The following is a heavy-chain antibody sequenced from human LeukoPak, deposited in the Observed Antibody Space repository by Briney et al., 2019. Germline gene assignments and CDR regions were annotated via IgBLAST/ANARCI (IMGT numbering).Heavy chain of an antibody. D-gene: IGHD3-10*01. CDR2: INAGNGNT. CDR3: ARGPNYYGSGSYLDY. CDR1: GYTFTSYA. J-gene: IGHJ4*02. V-gene: IGHV1-3*01. Sequence: ASVKVSCKASGYTFTSYAMHWVRQAPGQRLEWMGWINAGNGNTKYSQKFQGRVTITRDTSASTAYMELSSLRSEDTAVYYCARGPNYYGSGSYLDYWGQGTLVTVSS.